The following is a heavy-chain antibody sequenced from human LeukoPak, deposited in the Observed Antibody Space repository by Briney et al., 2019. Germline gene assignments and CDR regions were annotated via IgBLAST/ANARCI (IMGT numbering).Heavy chain of an antibody. CDR3: ARDQGADYFGSGSYYLGY. Sequence: SGTLSLTCTVSGGSISSYYWSWIRQPPGKGLEWIGYIYYSGSTNYNPSLKSRVTISVDTSKNQFSLKLSSVTAADTAVYYCARDQGADYFGSGSYYLGYWGQGTLVTVSS. CDR1: GGSISSYY. J-gene: IGHJ4*02. D-gene: IGHD3-10*01. V-gene: IGHV4-59*01. CDR2: IYYSGST.